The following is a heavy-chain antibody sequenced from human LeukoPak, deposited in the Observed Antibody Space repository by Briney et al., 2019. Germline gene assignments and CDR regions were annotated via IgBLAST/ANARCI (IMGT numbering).Heavy chain of an antibody. D-gene: IGHD4-11*01. CDR1: GFTFSSYG. CDR2: ISSSSNYI. CDR3: ARGTPTTRDFDY. V-gene: IGHV3-21*01. Sequence: GSLRLSCAASGFTFSSYGIHWVRQAPGEGLEWVSFISSSSNYIYYADSVRGRFTISRDNAKNSLYLQMNSLRAEDTAVYYCARGTPTTRDFDYWGQGTLVTVPS. J-gene: IGHJ4*02.